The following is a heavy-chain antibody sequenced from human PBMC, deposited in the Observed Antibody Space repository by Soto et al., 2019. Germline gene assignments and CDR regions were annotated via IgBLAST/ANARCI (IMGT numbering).Heavy chain of an antibody. V-gene: IGHV4-61*08. CDR3: ARDYFGSGTYISFDY. CDR2: IYYSGST. Sequence: SETLSLTCTVSGGSVSSGDYYWNWIRQSPGKGLEWIGHIYYSGSTNYNPSLKSRVTISLDTSKNQLSLNLSSVTAADTAVYYCARDYFGSGTYISFDYWGQGNPVTVSS. D-gene: IGHD3-10*01. J-gene: IGHJ4*02. CDR1: GGSVSSGDYY.